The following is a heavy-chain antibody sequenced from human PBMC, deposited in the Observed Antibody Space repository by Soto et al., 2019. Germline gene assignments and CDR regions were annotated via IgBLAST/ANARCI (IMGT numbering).Heavy chain of an antibody. Sequence: ASVKVSCKASGFTFTAYHMHWVRQAPGQGLERMGWIDLNNGDTHYVQRFQGWVTMTRDTSISTAYMELGNLKSDDTAVYYCARQHGDYYRWFDPWGQGTLVTVSS. CDR2: IDLNNGDT. V-gene: IGHV1-2*04. CDR3: ARQHGDYYRWFDP. J-gene: IGHJ5*02. D-gene: IGHD4-17*01. CDR1: GFTFTAYH.